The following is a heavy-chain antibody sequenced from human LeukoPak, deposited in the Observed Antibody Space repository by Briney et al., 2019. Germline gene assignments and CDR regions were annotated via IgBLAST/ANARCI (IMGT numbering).Heavy chain of an antibody. V-gene: IGHV3-66*02. J-gene: IGHJ4*02. CDR2: IYSGSST. CDR3: ARGLRFWEWFY. Sequence: PGGSLRLSCAASGFTVSSNYMSWVRQAPGKGLEWVSVIYSGSSTYYADSVRGRFTISRDNSKNTLYLQMNSLTPEDTARYYCARGLRFWEWFYWGQGTLVTVSS. CDR1: GFTVSSNY. D-gene: IGHD3-3*01.